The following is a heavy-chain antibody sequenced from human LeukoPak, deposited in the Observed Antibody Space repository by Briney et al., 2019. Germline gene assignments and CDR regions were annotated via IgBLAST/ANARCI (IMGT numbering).Heavy chain of an antibody. J-gene: IGHJ4*02. V-gene: IGHV3-21*01. D-gene: IGHD3-9*01. CDR3: ARAGYYMLSWANFDY. CDR2: ISSSSSYI. Sequence: KPGGSLRLSCAASGFTFSSYSMNWVRQAPGKGLEWVSSISSSSSYIYYADSVKGRITISRDNAKNSLYLQMNSLRAEDTAVYYCARAGYYMLSWANFDYWGQGTLVTVSS. CDR1: GFTFSSYS.